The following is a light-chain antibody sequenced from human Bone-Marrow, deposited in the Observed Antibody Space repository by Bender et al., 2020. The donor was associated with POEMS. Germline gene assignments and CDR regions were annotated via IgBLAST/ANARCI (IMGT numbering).Light chain of an antibody. Sequence: QSALTQPASVSGSPGQSITISCTGTSSDIGTYNLVSWYQQHPGKAPRFIIYEGSKRPSGVSNRFSASKSGDTASLTISGLQAEDEADYSCCSYASANTYVFGGGTKLTVL. CDR3: CSYASANTYV. CDR1: SSDIGTYNL. CDR2: EGS. J-gene: IGLJ2*01. V-gene: IGLV2-23*01.